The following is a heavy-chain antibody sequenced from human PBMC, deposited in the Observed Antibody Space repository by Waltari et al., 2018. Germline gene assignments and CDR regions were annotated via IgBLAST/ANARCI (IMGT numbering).Heavy chain of an antibody. CDR3: ARDPGPLVGAPDY. CDR2: INPKEGDT. Sequence: QVQLVQSGTEVKKPGASVKVSCQASGYRFTDYHLHWVRQNPGQGLEWRGWINPKEGDTSYAQNVRGRVTMTRDTSINTVYMDLSGLRSDDTAVFYCARDPGPLVGAPDYWGQGTLVTVSS. CDR1: GYRFTDYH. J-gene: IGHJ4*02. D-gene: IGHD1-26*01. V-gene: IGHV1-2*02.